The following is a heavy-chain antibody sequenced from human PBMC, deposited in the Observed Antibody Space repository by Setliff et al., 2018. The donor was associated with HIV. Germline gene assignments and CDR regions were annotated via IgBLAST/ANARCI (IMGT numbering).Heavy chain of an antibody. CDR3: AREGGYYYDSSGYSPHDAFDI. V-gene: IGHV4-31*03. CDR2: IYYSGST. CDR1: GGSISSGGYY. D-gene: IGHD3-22*01. Sequence: SETLSLTCTVSGGSISSGGYYWSWIRQHPGKGLEWIGYIYYSGSTYYNPSLKSRVTISVDPSKNQFSLKLSSVTAADTAVYYCAREGGYYYDSSGYSPHDAFDIWGQGTMVTVSS. J-gene: IGHJ3*02.